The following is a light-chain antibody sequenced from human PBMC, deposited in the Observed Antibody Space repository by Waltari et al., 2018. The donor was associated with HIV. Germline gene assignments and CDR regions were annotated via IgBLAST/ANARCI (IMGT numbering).Light chain of an antibody. CDR3: QQLSGDPFT. CDR2: AAS. V-gene: IGKV1-9*01. CDR1: QDISNY. J-gene: IGKJ3*01. Sequence: DIQLTQSPSFLSASVRDRITITFRASQDISNYLAWYQQKPGTVPKLLIYAASTLQSGVPSRFSVSGSGTEFTLTISGLQPEDFATYYCQQLSGDPFTFGPGTNVDLK.